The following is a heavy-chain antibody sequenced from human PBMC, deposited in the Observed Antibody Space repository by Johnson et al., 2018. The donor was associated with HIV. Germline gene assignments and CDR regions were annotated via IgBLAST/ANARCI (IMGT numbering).Heavy chain of an antibody. CDR2: ISYDGSYK. J-gene: IGHJ3*02. CDR3: ARVEWELDAFDI. Sequence: HVQLVESGGGVVQPGRSLRLSCAASGFTFRSYWMSWVRQAPGKGLEWVAVISYDGSYKYYADSVKGRFTISRDNSKNTLSLHMNSLRAEDTAVFYCARVEWELDAFDIWGQGTMVTVSS. CDR1: GFTFRSYW. V-gene: IGHV3-30-3*01. D-gene: IGHD1-26*01.